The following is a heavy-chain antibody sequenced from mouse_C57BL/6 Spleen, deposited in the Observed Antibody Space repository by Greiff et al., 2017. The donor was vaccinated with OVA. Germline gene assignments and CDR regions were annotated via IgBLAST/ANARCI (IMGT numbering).Heavy chain of an antibody. V-gene: IGHV1-26*01. CDR3: ARDSSGYGWFAY. D-gene: IGHD3-2*02. CDR1: GYTFTDYY. CDR2: INPNNGGT. J-gene: IGHJ3*01. Sequence: VQLQQSGPELVKPGASVKISCKASGYTFTDYYMNWVKQSHGKSLEWIGDINPNNGGTSYNQKFKGKATLTVDKSSSTASMELRSLTSEGSAVYYCARDSSGYGWFAYWGQGTLVTVSA.